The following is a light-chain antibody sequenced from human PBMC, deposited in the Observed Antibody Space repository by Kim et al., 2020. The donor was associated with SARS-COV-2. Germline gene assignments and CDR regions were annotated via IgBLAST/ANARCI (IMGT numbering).Light chain of an antibody. CDR2: GNN. CDR1: SLRSYY. V-gene: IGLV3-19*01. CDR3: NSPDSSGNPCV. Sequence: ALAQTVRITCQGDSLRSYYASWYQQKPGQAPVLVIYGNNNRPSGIPDRFSGSSSRNTASLTITGAQAEDETDYYCNSPDSSGNPCVFGGGTQLTVL. J-gene: IGLJ3*02.